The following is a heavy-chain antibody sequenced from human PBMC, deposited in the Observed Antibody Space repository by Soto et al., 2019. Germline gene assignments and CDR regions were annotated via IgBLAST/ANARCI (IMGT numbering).Heavy chain of an antibody. D-gene: IGHD3-16*01. Sequence: EVHLVESGGGLIQPGGSLRLSCAASGFSVSANYMSWVRQAPGKGLEWVSAIYSGGSTVYADSVKGRFTISRDNSKNTLYLQMNSLRAEDMAVYSCARASSRWGSDAAHWGQGTLVTVSP. CDR3: ARASSRWGSDAAH. V-gene: IGHV3-53*01. J-gene: IGHJ4*02. CDR1: GFSVSANY. CDR2: IYSGGST.